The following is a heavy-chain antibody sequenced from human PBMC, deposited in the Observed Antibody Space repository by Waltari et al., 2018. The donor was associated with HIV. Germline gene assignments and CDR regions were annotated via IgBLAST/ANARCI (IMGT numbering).Heavy chain of an antibody. J-gene: IGHJ3*01. CDR1: GFTCSSDT. CDR2: ISNDGNNK. D-gene: IGHD1-26*01. Sequence: QVQLVESGGGVVQPGRSLRLACAASGFTCSSDTIHWVRQAPGKGLEWVAVISNDGNNKYYAESVKGRFTISRDNSKNTLYLQMNSLRVEDTALYYCAREGEGTWEWHAFDVWGQETMVTVSS. V-gene: IGHV3-30-3*01. CDR3: AREGEGTWEWHAFDV.